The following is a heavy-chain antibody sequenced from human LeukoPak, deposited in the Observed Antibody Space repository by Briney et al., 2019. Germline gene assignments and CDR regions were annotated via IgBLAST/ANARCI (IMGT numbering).Heavy chain of an antibody. CDR1: GFTVSSNY. Sequence: PGGSLRLSCAASGFTVSSNYMSWVRQAPGKGLEWVSVIYSGGSTYYADSVKGRFTISRDNSKNTLYLQMNSLRAEDTAVYYCAGHDYGDYGGIYYFDYWGQGTLVTVSS. CDR3: AGHDYGDYGGIYYFDY. V-gene: IGHV3-53*01. D-gene: IGHD4-17*01. CDR2: IYSGGST. J-gene: IGHJ4*02.